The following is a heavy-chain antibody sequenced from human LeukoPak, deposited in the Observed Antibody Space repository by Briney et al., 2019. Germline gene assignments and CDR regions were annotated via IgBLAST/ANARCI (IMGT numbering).Heavy chain of an antibody. V-gene: IGHV4-34*01. D-gene: IGHD3-10*01. CDR3: ARVRGITMVRGVITYYYYYGMDV. Sequence: SETLSLTCAVYGGSFSGYYWSWIRQPPGKGLEWIGEINHSGSTNYSPSLKSRVTISVDTSKNQFSLKLSSVTAADTAVYYCARVRGITMVRGVITYYYYYGMDVWGQGTTVTVSS. CDR1: GGSFSGYY. CDR2: INHSGST. J-gene: IGHJ6*02.